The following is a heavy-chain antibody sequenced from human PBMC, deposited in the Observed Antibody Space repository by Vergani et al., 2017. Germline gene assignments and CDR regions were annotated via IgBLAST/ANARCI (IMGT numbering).Heavy chain of an antibody. CDR1: GGSFTSYH. D-gene: IGHD4-11*01. J-gene: IGHJ6*03. V-gene: IGHV4-34*01. CDR2: IDHTGRP. Sequence: QVQLQQWGGGLLKPSETLSLTCVVNGGSFTSYHWTWIRQSPGEGLEWVGDIDHTGRPDYNPSLKGRLTMSVDKSRNQFSLTLNSATATDTAIYFCARVNTETDGHLYYYYYMDVWGQWTAVTVS. CDR3: ARVNTETDGHLYYYYYMDV.